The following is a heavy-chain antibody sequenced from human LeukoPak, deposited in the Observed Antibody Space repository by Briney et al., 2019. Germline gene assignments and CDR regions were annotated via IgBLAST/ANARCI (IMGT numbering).Heavy chain of an antibody. J-gene: IGHJ6*03. CDR3: ARLDGSDMDV. Sequence: SETLSLTCTVSGGSISTYYWSWIRQPPGKGLEWIGNIYYTGSTKYNPSLKSRVTISVDTSKNQFSLKLSSVTAADTAVYFCARLDGSDMDVWGKGTTVTVSS. CDR2: IYYTGST. D-gene: IGHD3-10*01. CDR1: GGSISTYY. V-gene: IGHV4-59*01.